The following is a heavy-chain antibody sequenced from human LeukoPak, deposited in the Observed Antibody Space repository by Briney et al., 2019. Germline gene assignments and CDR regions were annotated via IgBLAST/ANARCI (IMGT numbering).Heavy chain of an antibody. CDR3: ARALGSSWDSSLDS. J-gene: IGHJ4*02. D-gene: IGHD6-13*01. V-gene: IGHV3-30*04. CDR2: ISYDGSVE. Sequence: GGSLRLSCAASGFTFSNYAMHWVRQAPGKGLEWVALISYDGSVEKSAASVKGRFTVSRDNSKNTPYLQMNSLRIEDTAVYYCARALGSSWDSSLDSWGQGTLVPVSS. CDR1: GFTFSNYA.